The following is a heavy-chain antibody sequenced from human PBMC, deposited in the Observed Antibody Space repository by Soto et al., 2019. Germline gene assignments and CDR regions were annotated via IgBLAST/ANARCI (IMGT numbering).Heavy chain of an antibody. CDR2: INPSGGST. Sequence: ASVKVSCKASGYTFTSYYMHWVRQAPGQGLEWMGIINPSGGSTSYAQKFQGRVTMTRDTSTSTVYMELSSLRSEDTAVYYCARVGSGYDRFYYMDVWGKGTTVTVSS. CDR1: GYTFTSYY. CDR3: ARVGSGYDRFYYMDV. V-gene: IGHV1-46*03. D-gene: IGHD5-12*01. J-gene: IGHJ6*03.